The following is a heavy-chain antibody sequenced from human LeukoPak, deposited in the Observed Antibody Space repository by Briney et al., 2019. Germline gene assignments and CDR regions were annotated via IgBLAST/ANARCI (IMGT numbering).Heavy chain of an antibody. CDR2: FDPEDGET. D-gene: IGHD4-23*01. J-gene: IGHJ5*02. V-gene: IGHV1-24*01. CDR1: GYKFTDDY. Sequence: ASVKVSCKASGYKFTDDYMHWVRQAPGQGLEWMGGFDPEDGETIYAQKFQGRVTMTEDTSTDTAYMELSSLRSEDTAVYYCATGGPTVVTTNWFDPWGQGTLVTVSS. CDR3: ATGGPTVVTTNWFDP.